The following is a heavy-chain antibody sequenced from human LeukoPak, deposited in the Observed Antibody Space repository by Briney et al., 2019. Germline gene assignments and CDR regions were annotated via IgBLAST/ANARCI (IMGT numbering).Heavy chain of an antibody. CDR3: ARELERGFDP. CDR2: IYYSGST. D-gene: IGHD1-1*01. J-gene: IGHJ5*02. V-gene: IGHV4-59*01. CDR1: GGSISSYY. Sequence: SETLSLTCTVSGGSISSYYWSWIRQPPGKGLEWIGNIYYSGSTNYNPSLKSRVTISVDTSKNQFSLKLSSVTAADTAVYYCARELERGFDPWGQGTLVTVSS.